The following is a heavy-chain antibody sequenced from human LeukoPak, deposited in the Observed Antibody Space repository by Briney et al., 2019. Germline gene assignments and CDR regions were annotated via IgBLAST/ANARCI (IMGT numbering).Heavy chain of an antibody. V-gene: IGHV4-59*01. CDR2: VYYSGST. CDR3: ASNTGTVFDY. Sequence: SETLSLTCTVSGGSISSYYWSWIRQPPGKGLEWIGYVYYSGSTEYNPSLRSRVTISLEMSRHQFSLNLTSVTAADTAVYYCASNTGTVFDYWGQGALVTVSS. CDR1: GGSISSYY. D-gene: IGHD7-27*01. J-gene: IGHJ4*02.